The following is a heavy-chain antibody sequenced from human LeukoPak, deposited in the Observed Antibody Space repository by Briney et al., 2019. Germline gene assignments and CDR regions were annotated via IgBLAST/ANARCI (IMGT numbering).Heavy chain of an antibody. D-gene: IGHD2-21*02. V-gene: IGHV4-34*01. CDR3: ARFGDSASAFDY. CDR1: GGSFSGHY. Sequence: PSETLSLTCAVYGGSFSGHYWSWIRQPPGKGLEWIGEINHSGSTNYNPSLKSRVTISVDTSKNQFSLKLSSVTAADTAVYYCARFGDSASAFDYWGQGTLVTVSS. J-gene: IGHJ4*02. CDR2: INHSGST.